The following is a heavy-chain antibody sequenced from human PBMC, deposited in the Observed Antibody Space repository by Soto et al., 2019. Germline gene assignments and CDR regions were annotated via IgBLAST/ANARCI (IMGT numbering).Heavy chain of an antibody. CDR3: AKNFYQDIVVVVAATNAFDI. J-gene: IGHJ3*02. D-gene: IGHD2-15*01. CDR2: ISGSGGST. V-gene: IGHV3-23*01. CDR1: GFTFSSYA. Sequence: EVQLLESGGGLVQPGGSLRLSCAASGFTFSSYAMSWVRQAPGKGLEWVSAISGSGGSTYYADSVKGRFTISRDNSKNTLYLQMNSLRAEDTAVYYCAKNFYQDIVVVVAATNAFDIGGQGTMVTVSS.